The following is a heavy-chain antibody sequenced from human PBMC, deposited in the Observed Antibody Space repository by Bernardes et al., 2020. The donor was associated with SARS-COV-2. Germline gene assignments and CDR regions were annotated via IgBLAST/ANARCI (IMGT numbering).Heavy chain of an antibody. CDR3: TRDVNFIMFDY. D-gene: IGHD3-16*01. V-gene: IGHV3-74*03. CDR2: ISHDGAIS. J-gene: IGHJ4*02. Sequence: GGSLRLSCAASGFSFSSYVMHWVRRGQDKGLVWVSRISHDGAISTYGDSVKGRFTVSRDNAKDTLYLQMNSLRTEDTAVYYCTRDVNFIMFDYWGQGALVT. CDR1: GFSFSSYV.